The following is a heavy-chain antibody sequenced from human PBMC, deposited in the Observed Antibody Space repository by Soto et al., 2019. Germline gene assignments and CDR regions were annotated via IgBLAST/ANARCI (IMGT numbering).Heavy chain of an antibody. Sequence: EVQLVESGGGLVQPGGSLRLSCVGSGFRFNEYGINWVRQAPGKGLEWISYINSGGSLIYYAASVKGRFTISRDNYKDSVYLQMNSLRADDTALYYCARETSYGQSATIVGEFWGQGTLVTVSS. CDR3: ARETSYGQSATIVGEF. CDR2: INSGGSLI. J-gene: IGHJ4*02. D-gene: IGHD3-10*01. V-gene: IGHV3-48*03. CDR1: GFRFNEYG.